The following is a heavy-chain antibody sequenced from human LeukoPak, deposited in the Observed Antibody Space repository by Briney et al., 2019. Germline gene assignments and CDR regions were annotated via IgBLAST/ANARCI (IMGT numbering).Heavy chain of an antibody. D-gene: IGHD3-22*01. J-gene: IGHJ5*02. CDR3: ARQSYDSSGYYPNWFDP. CDR1: GYSFTSYW. V-gene: IGHV5-51*01. CDR2: IYPGDSDT. Sequence: GESLKISCKGSGYSFTSYWIGWVRQMPGKGLGWMGIIYPGDSDTRYSPSFQGQVTISADKSISTAYLQWSSLKASDTAMYYCARQSYDSSGYYPNWFDPWGQGTLVTVSS.